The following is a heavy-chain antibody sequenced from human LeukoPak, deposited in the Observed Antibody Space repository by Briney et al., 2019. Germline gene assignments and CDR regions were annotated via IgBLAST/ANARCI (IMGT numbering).Heavy chain of an antibody. CDR1: GFTFSSYG. J-gene: IGHJ5*02. CDR3: ARNTDGARWFDP. Sequence: GGSLRLSCAASGFTFSSYGMHWVRQAPGKGLEWVAVISYDGSNKYYADSVKGRFTIFRDNSKNTVYLQMNSLRAQDTAVYYCARNTDGARWFDPWGQGTLVTVSS. V-gene: IGHV3-30*03. CDR2: ISYDGSNK. D-gene: IGHD1/OR15-1a*01.